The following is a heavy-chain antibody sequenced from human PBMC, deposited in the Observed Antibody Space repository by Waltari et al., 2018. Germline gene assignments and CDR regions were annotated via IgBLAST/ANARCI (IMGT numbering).Heavy chain of an antibody. CDR1: GASISRAD. D-gene: IGHD3-3*01. Sequence: QVQLQESGPGLVKPSETRSLSCTVYGASISRADWRWIRQPPGKGLEWIGYISYTGSTNYNPPLKSRVSIVVDTSKNQFSLKLSSVTTADTAVYYCARDYYDFWSGHVLDMWGQGTMVTVSS. CDR2: ISYTGST. CDR3: ARDYYDFWSGHVLDM. J-gene: IGHJ3*02. V-gene: IGHV4-59*01.